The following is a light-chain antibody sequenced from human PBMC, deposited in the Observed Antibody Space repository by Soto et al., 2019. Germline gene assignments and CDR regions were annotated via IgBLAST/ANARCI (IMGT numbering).Light chain of an antibody. CDR2: GAS. J-gene: IGKJ4*01. CDR3: QQYDDWLRLT. CDR1: QSVNIY. Sequence: EIVMSQSPATLSVYPGERATLSCRASQSVNIYLAWYQQKPGQAPRLLIFGASYRATGIPARFSGSGSGTEFNLTISSLQSEDFAVYFCQQYDDWLRLTFGGGTKV. V-gene: IGKV3D-15*01.